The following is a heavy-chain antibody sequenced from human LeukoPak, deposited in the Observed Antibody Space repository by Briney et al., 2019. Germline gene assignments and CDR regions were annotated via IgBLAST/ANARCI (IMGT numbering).Heavy chain of an antibody. CDR1: GFTFSSYA. J-gene: IGHJ4*02. V-gene: IGHV3-30-3*01. D-gene: IGHD3-22*01. CDR2: ISYDGSNK. Sequence: GGSLRLSCAASGFTFSSYAMHWVRQAPGKGLEWVAVISYDGSNKYYADSVKGRFTISRDNSKNTLYLQMNSLRAEDTAVYYCVRGVHYYGDSSGYLDYWGQGTLVTVSS. CDR3: VRGVHYYGDSSGYLDY.